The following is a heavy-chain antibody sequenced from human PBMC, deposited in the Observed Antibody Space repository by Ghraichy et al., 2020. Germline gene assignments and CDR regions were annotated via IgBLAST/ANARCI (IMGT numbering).Heavy chain of an antibody. CDR2: ISGSGSST. V-gene: IGHV3-23*01. D-gene: IGHD4-11*01. CDR3: AMTTVTTRWFDP. J-gene: IGHJ5*02. Sequence: GESLNISCADSGFRFSSYAMSWVRQAPGKGLEWVSGISGSGSSTYYADSVKGRFAISRDNSRNTLYLQMNSLRAEDMAPYYCAMTTVTTRWFDPWGQGTLVTVSS. CDR1: GFRFSSYA.